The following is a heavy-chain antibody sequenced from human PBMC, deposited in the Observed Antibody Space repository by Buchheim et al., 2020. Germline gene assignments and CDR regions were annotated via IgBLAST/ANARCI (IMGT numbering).Heavy chain of an antibody. D-gene: IGHD3-3*01. V-gene: IGHV3-7*01. CDR2: IKQDGSEK. CDR1: GFTFSSYW. J-gene: IGHJ4*02. CDR3: ARVTIFGVVEDY. Sequence: EVQLVESGGGLVQPGGSLRLSCAASGFTFSSYWMSWVRQAPGKGLEWVANIKQDGSEKYYVDSVNDRFTFSRENAKNSPSLQMNSLRAEDTAVYYCARVTIFGVVEDYWGQGTL.